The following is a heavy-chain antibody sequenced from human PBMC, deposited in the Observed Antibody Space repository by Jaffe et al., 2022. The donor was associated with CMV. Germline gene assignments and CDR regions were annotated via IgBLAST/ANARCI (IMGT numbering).Heavy chain of an antibody. CDR1: GFTFSSYS. D-gene: IGHD6-19*01. Sequence: EVQLVESGGGLVKPGGSLRLSCAASGFTFSSYSMNWVRQAPGKGLEWVSSISSSSSYIYYADSVKGRFTISRDNAKNSLYLQMNSLRAEDTAVYYCARDRTPMYSSGWYANWFDPWGQGTLVTVSS. V-gene: IGHV3-21*01. CDR2: ISSSSSYI. J-gene: IGHJ5*02. CDR3: ARDRTPMYSSGWYANWFDP.